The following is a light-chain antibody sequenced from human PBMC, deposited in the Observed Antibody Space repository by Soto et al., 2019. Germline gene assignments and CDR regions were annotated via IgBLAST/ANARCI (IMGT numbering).Light chain of an antibody. CDR3: QHRANWPLT. CDR2: DAS. V-gene: IGKV3-11*01. J-gene: IGKJ4*01. CDR1: QSLSSS. Sequence: EIVLTQSPATLSSSPGERATLSCRASQSLSSSLSCYQQKPGQAPRLLIYDASNRGTFLSARFSGSGSGTYFTLTISILEPEDFAHYCRQHRANWPLTFGGGTKVDIK.